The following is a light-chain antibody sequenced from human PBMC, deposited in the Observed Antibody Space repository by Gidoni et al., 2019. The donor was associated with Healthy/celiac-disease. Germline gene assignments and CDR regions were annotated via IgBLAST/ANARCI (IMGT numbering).Light chain of an antibody. Sequence: AIRMTQSPSSLSASTGDRVTITRGASQGICSYLARYQQKPGKAPKLLIYAASTMQRGVPSRFSGSGSETDFTLTISCLQSEDFATYYCKQYYSYPKTFXXXTKVEIK. J-gene: IGKJ1*01. CDR2: AAS. V-gene: IGKV1-8*01. CDR1: QGICSY. CDR3: KQYYSYPKT.